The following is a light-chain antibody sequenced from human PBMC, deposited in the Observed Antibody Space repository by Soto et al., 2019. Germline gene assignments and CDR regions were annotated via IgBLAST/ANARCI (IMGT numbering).Light chain of an antibody. CDR2: GAS. J-gene: IGKJ5*01. Sequence: EIVLTQSPATLSVSPGERATLSCRASQSVSNNLPWYQQKPGQSPRLLIYGASTRATGIPARFSASGSGVEFTLTISTLQSEDFAVYYCQQYNDWPPAITFGQGTRLDI. CDR3: QQYNDWPPAIT. CDR1: QSVSNN. V-gene: IGKV3-15*01.